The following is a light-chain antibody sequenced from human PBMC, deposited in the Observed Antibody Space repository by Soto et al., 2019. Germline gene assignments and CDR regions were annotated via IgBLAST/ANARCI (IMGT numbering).Light chain of an antibody. CDR2: GAS. J-gene: IGKJ2*01. Sequence: IVLTQSPGTLSLSPGERATLSCRASQSVGDNYLAWYQQKPGQAPRLLIYGASSRATGIPDRLTGSGSGTDFTLTISDLEPEDFAVYYCQQYASSTYTFGQGTKVDIX. CDR1: QSVGDNY. V-gene: IGKV3-20*01. CDR3: QQYASSTYT.